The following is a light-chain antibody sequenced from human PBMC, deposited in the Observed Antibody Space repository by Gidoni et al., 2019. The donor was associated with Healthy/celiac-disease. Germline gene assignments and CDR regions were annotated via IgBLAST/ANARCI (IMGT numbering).Light chain of an antibody. Sequence: DIVLTQSPGTLSLSPGERVTLSCRASQSVSSSYLAWYQQKPGQAPRLLIYGASSRATGIPDRFSGSGSETDFTLTISRLEPEDFPVYYCQQYGSSPETFGQGTKVEIK. CDR1: QSVSSSY. V-gene: IGKV3-20*01. J-gene: IGKJ1*01. CDR3: QQYGSSPET. CDR2: GAS.